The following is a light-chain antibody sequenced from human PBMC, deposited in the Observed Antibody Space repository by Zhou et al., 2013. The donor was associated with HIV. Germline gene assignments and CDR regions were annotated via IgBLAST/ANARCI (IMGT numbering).Light chain of an antibody. CDR2: AAS. CDR3: QQYYSYPRT. J-gene: IGKJ1*01. V-gene: IGKV1-8*01. Sequence: IRVTQSPSSLSASTGDRVTITCRASQGISTYLAWYQQKPGKAPKLMIYAASTLQTGVPSRFSGSGSGTDFTLTISCLQSEDFATYYCQQYYSYPRTFGQGTKVEIK. CDR1: QGISTY.